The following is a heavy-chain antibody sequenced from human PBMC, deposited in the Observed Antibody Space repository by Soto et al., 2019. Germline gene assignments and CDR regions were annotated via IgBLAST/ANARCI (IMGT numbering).Heavy chain of an antibody. CDR2: TIATFGTA. V-gene: IGHV1-69*01. CDR1: GGTFSSYA. J-gene: IGHJ4*02. CDR3: ARATSQYSSSWYRGYYFDY. Sequence: QVELEQSGAEAKNPGSSVKVSCKATGGTFSSYAISWERQARAQGLEWMGATIATFGTANYGHKFQGRVKITADESTSTAYMGRSSLRSEDTAVYYCARATSQYSSSWYRGYYFDYWGQGTLVTVFS. D-gene: IGHD6-13*01.